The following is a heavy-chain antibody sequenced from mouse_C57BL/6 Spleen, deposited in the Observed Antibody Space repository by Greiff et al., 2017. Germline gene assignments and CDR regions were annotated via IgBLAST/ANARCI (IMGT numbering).Heavy chain of an antibody. J-gene: IGHJ4*01. V-gene: IGHV1-61*01. D-gene: IGHD2-3*01. CDR3: ARWDDPYAMDY. CDR1: GYTFTSYW. CDR2: LYPSDSET. Sequence: QVQLQQPGAELVRPGSSVKLSCKASGYTFTSYWMDWVKQRPGQGLEWIGNLYPSDSETHYNQKFKDKATLTVDKSSSTAYMQLSSLTSEDSAVYYCARWDDPYAMDYWGQGTSVTVSS.